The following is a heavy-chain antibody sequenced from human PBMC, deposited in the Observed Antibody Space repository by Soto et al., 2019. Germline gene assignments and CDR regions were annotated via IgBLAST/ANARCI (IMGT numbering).Heavy chain of an antibody. J-gene: IGHJ4*02. V-gene: IGHV4-59*01. D-gene: IGHD5-18*01. Sequence: QVQLQESGPGLVRPSETLPLTCSGSGDSISSYSWGWIRQPPGKGLEWIGYIYDDGLTNHNPSLKSRDTRSVDTSKNQFSLKVNSVTAADTAVYYCATIGRAGNSYGFVDYWGQGTLVTVSS. CDR2: IYDDGLT. CDR1: GDSISSYS. CDR3: ATIGRAGNSYGFVDY.